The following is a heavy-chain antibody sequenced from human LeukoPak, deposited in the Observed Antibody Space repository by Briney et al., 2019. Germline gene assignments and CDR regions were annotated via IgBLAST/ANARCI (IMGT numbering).Heavy chain of an antibody. CDR3: ARANWGPDAFDI. CDR1: GGTFSSYA. J-gene: IGHJ3*02. CDR2: IIPIFGTA. V-gene: IGHV1-69*13. Sequence: SVKVSCKASGGTFSSYAISWVRQAPGQGLEWMGGIIPIFGTANYAQKFQGRVTITADESTSTAYMELSSLRSEDTAVYYCARANWGPDAFDIWGQGTMVTVSS. D-gene: IGHD7-27*01.